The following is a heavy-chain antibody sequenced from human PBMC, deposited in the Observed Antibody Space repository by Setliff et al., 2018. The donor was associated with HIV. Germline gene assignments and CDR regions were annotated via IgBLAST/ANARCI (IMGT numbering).Heavy chain of an antibody. Sequence: KASETLSLTCIVSRGSISSTSHYWGWVRQSPGRRLEWIGSIYYSGRTYYNPSLKSRVTMSVDTSTNQFSLDLTSVTAADTAVYYCARWVQQLAFFDYWGQGTLVTVSS. CDR3: ARWVQQLAFFDY. D-gene: IGHD6-6*01. V-gene: IGHV4-39*07. CDR1: RGSISSTSHY. CDR2: IYYSGRT. J-gene: IGHJ4*02.